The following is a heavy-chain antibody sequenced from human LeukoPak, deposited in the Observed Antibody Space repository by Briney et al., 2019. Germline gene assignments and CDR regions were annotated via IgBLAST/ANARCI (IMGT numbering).Heavy chain of an antibody. V-gene: IGHV3-33*01. D-gene: IGHD6-13*01. J-gene: IGHJ5*02. Sequence: PGGSLRLSCAASGFTFSSYVMHWVRQAPGKGLEWVAVIWYDGSNKYYADSVKGRFTISRDNSKNTLYLQMNSLRAEDTAVYYCARDLLSSSWYIFDPWGQGTLVTVSS. CDR3: ARDLLSSSWYIFDP. CDR2: IWYDGSNK. CDR1: GFTFSSYV.